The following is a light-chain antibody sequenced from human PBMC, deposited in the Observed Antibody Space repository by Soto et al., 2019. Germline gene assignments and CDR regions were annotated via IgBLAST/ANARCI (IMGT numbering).Light chain of an antibody. J-gene: IGLJ1*01. CDR3: CSYAGSGTFYV. CDR2: EVN. CDR1: SSDVGTYNL. V-gene: IGLV2-23*02. Sequence: QSALAQPASVSGSRGQSITISCTGTSSDVGTYNLVSWYQQHPGKAPKLMIYEVNKRPSGVFNRFSGSKSGNTASLTISGLQAEDEADYYCCSYAGSGTFYVFGTGTKVTVL.